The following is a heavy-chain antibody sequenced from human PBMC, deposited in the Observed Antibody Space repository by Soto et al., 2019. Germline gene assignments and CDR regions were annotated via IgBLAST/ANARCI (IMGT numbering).Heavy chain of an antibody. Sequence: SQTLSLTCAISGDSVSSNSAAWDWIRQSPSRGLEWLGRTYYRSKWYNDYAVSVKSRITINPDTSKNQFSLQLNSVTPEDTAVYYCARDPGYCTSTSCYANAFDIWGQGTMVTVSS. CDR2: TYYRSKWYN. V-gene: IGHV6-1*01. D-gene: IGHD2-2*01. J-gene: IGHJ3*02. CDR3: ARDPGYCTSTSCYANAFDI. CDR1: GDSVSSNSAA.